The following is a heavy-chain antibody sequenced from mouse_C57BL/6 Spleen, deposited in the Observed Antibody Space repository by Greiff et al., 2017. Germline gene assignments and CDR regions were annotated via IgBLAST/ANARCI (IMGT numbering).Heavy chain of an antibody. V-gene: IGHV14-4*01. D-gene: IGHD4-1*01. J-gene: IGHJ3*01. CDR2: IDPENGDT. CDR1: GFNIKDDY. Sequence: EVQLQQSGAELVRPGASVKLSCTASGFNIKDDYMHWVKQRPEQGLEWIGWIDPENGDTEYASKFQGKATITADTSSNTAYLQLSSLAYEDTAVYCGTTGGPNWDMFAYWGQGTLVTVSA. CDR3: TTGGPNWDMFAY.